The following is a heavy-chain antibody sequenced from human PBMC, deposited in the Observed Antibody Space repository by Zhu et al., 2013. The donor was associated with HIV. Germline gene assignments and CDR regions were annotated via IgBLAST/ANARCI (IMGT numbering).Heavy chain of an antibody. D-gene: IGHD1-7*01. V-gene: IGHV1-69*01. Sequence: QVQLVQSGAEVKKPGSSVKVSCKASGGTFSSYAISWVRQAPGQGLEWMGGIIPIFGTANYAQKFQGRVTITADESTSTAYMELSSLRSEDTAVYYCARGRNWNYDWDYYYYYGMDVWGRRDRRSPSP. CDR2: IIPIFGTA. CDR3: ARGRNWNYDWDYYYYYGMDV. J-gene: IGHJ6*02. CDR1: GGTFSSYA.